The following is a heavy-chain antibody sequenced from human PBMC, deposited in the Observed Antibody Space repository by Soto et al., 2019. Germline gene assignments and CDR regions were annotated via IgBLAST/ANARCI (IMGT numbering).Heavy chain of an antibody. CDR1: GVTFSHYY. CDR2: ISNRASTI. CDR3: ARARSSLPLSFMDV. J-gene: IGHJ6*01. Sequence: LTLPCAASGVTFSHYYISGIRYAPGRGLRGGSFISNRASTIYYADCGRGRVTISRDNAKNSLSLQMNGLIAEDSAMYYCARARSSLPLSFMDVWGPGTTVTVSS. V-gene: IGHV3-11*01.